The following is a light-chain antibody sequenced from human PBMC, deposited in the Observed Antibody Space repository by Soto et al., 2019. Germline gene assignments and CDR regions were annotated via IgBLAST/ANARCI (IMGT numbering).Light chain of an antibody. CDR3: QHYNSYSEA. V-gene: IGKV1-5*03. J-gene: IGKJ1*01. CDR2: NAS. CDR1: QTISSW. Sequence: DIQMTQSPSTLSGSVGDRVTITCRPSQTISSWLAWYQQKPGKAPKPLIYNASTLKSGVPSRFSGRGSGTEFTLTISSLQPDDFATYYCQHYNSYSEAFGKGTKVDIK.